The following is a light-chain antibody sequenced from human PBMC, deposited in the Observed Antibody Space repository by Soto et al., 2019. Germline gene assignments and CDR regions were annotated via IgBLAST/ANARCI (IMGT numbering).Light chain of an antibody. CDR3: QQRSKWVT. Sequence: EVELTQSPATLSLSPGERANLSCRASQNAYEYLAWYQQKPGQAPRLLIYDASNRATGIPARFSGSGSGTDFTLTISSLEPEDFAVYYCQQRSKWVTFGRGTKVDIK. CDR2: DAS. V-gene: IGKV3-11*01. J-gene: IGKJ4*01. CDR1: QNAYEY.